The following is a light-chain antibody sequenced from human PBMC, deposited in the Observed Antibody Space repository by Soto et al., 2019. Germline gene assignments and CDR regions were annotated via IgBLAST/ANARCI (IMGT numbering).Light chain of an antibody. CDR1: SSNIGALYD. CDR3: QSYVNSLSGHVV. J-gene: IGLJ2*01. V-gene: IGLV1-40*01. Sequence: QLVLTQPPSVSGAPGQRVTISCTGSSSNIGALYDVNWYQQLPGTAPKLLIYDNNNLPSGFPDRVSGSKSGTSASLAITGLQAEDESDYYCQSYVNSLSGHVVFGGGTKVTVL. CDR2: DNN.